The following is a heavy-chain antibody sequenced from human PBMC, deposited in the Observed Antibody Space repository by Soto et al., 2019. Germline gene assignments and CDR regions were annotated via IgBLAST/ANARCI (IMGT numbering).Heavy chain of an antibody. D-gene: IGHD3-10*02. CDR1: GFTFSSFA. CDR2: ISGSAGTT. Sequence: VQVLESGGDLVQPGGSLRLSCSASGFTFSSFAMRWVRQAPGKGLEWVSAISGSAGTTYYADSVKGRFTISRDNSKNILYLQMNSLRAEDTAVYFCARRDVSTGAMDVWGRGTTVTVSS. V-gene: IGHV3-23*01. CDR3: ARRDVSTGAMDV. J-gene: IGHJ6*02.